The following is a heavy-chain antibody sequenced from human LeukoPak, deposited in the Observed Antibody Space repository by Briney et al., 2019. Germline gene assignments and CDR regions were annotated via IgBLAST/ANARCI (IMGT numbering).Heavy chain of an antibody. CDR1: GYTFTSYG. CDR3: ARDVAYCSSTSCYRGLGY. Sequence: ASVKVSCKASGYTFTSYGISWVRQAPGQGLEWMGWISAYNGNTNYAQKFQGRVTMTRDTSTSTAYMELSRLRSDDTAVYYCARDVAYCSSTSCYRGLGYWGQGTLVTVSS. V-gene: IGHV1-18*01. CDR2: ISAYNGNT. D-gene: IGHD2-2*01. J-gene: IGHJ4*02.